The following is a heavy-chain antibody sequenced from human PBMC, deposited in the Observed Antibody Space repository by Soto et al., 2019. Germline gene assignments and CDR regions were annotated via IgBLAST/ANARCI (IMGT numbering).Heavy chain of an antibody. Sequence: QVQLVQSGAEVRRPGASVRVSCKASGYTFTDYGFSWVRQAPGQGLEWMGWITTYTGNTKFAQKFQGRVTMTTDRFTSTAYMDLRCLTSDDTAVYYCARDRGSGSYYLGPYYFDYWGQGTLVTVSS. CDR1: GYTFTDYG. J-gene: IGHJ4*02. D-gene: IGHD1-26*01. CDR2: ITTYTGNT. V-gene: IGHV1-18*01. CDR3: ARDRGSGSYYLGPYYFDY.